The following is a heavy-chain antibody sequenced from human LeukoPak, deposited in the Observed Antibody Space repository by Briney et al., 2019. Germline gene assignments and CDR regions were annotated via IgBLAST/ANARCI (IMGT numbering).Heavy chain of an antibody. V-gene: IGHV3-9*01. CDR3: AKDHYYDSSGCFDY. CDR1: GFTFDDYA. J-gene: IGHJ4*02. Sequence: QAGGSLRLSCAASGFTFDDYAMHWVRHAPGKGLEWVSGISWNSGSIGYADSVKGRFTISRDNAKNSLYLQMNSLRAEDTALYYCAKDHYYDSSGCFDYWGQGTLVTVSS. CDR2: ISWNSGSI. D-gene: IGHD3-22*01.